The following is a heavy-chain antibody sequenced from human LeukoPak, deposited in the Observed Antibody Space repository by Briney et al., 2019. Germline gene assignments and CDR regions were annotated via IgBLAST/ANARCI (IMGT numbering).Heavy chain of an antibody. J-gene: IGHJ4*02. CDR2: MSNSGENT. Sequence: GGSLRLSCTASGFTFGDYAMSWFRQTPGKGLEWVGIMSNSGENTFYGEAVKGRFTISRDNSQNTLYLQMNSLRPEDTAVYYCAKGGASVTRYVDYWGQGTLVTVSS. V-gene: IGHV3-30-3*02. CDR3: AKGGASVTRYVDY. D-gene: IGHD4-17*01. CDR1: GFTFGDYA.